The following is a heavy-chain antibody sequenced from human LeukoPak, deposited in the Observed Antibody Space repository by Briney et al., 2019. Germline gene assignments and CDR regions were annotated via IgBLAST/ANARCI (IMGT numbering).Heavy chain of an antibody. CDR3: AKASAMIVVVSKHFDY. V-gene: IGHV3-7*03. Sequence: HPGGSLRLSCAASGFTFSSYWMTWVRQAPGKGLEWVANIKQDGSEKYYVDSVKGRFTISRDNAKNSLYLQMNSLRAEDTAVYYCAKASAMIVVVSKHFDYWGQGTLVTVSS. CDR1: GFTFSSYW. CDR2: IKQDGSEK. D-gene: IGHD3-22*01. J-gene: IGHJ4*02.